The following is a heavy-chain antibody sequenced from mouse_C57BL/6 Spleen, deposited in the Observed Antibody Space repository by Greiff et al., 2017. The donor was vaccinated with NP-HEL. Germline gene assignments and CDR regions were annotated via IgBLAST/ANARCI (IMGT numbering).Heavy chain of an antibody. CDR3: ARPLYAMDY. Sequence: EVQLVESGGGLVKPGGSLKLSCAASGFTFSSYAMSWVRQTPEKRLEWVATISDGGSYTYYPNNVKGRFTISRDNAKNNLYLQMSHLKAEDTAMYYCARPLYAMDYWGQGTSVTVSS. CDR1: GFTFSSYA. CDR2: ISDGGSYT. V-gene: IGHV5-4*01. J-gene: IGHJ4*01. D-gene: IGHD2-12*01.